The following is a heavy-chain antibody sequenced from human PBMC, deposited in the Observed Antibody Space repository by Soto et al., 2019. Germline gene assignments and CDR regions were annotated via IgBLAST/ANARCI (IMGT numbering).Heavy chain of an antibody. D-gene: IGHD6-19*01. Sequence: QMQLVQSGPEVKKPGTSVKVSCKASGFTFTSSAVQWVRQARGQRLEWGGWIVVGSGNTNYAQKFQERVTITRDMSTSTAYMELSSLRSEDTAVYYCAADPRAVDGRFDYWGQGTLVTVSS. CDR1: GFTFTSSA. CDR3: AADPRAVDGRFDY. V-gene: IGHV1-58*01. J-gene: IGHJ4*02. CDR2: IVVGSGNT.